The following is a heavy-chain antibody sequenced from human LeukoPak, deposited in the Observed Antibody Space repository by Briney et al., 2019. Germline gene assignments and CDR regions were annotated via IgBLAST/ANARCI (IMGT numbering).Heavy chain of an antibody. CDR2: ISAYNGNT. J-gene: IGHJ4*02. CDR3: ARTNVYYYDSSDYYPYFDY. V-gene: IGHV1-18*01. D-gene: IGHD3-22*01. CDR1: GYTFTSYG. Sequence: ASVKVSCKASGYTFTSYGNSWVRQAPGQGLEWMGWISAYNGNTNYAQKLQGRVTMTTDTSTSTAYMELRSLRSDDTAVYYCARTNVYYYDSSDYYPYFDYWGQGTLVTVSS.